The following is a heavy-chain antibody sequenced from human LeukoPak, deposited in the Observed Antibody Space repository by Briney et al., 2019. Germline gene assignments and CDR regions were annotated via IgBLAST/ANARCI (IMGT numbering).Heavy chain of an antibody. CDR1: GGSISSYY. V-gene: IGHV4-4*07. Sequence: SETLSLTCTVSGGSISSYYWSWIRQPAGKGLEWIGRIYTSGSTNYNPSLKSRVTMSVDTSKNQFSLKLSSVTAADTAVYYCARGREYYDSSGYRWGNPYFDYWGQGTLVTVSS. CDR3: ARGREYYDSSGYRWGNPYFDY. CDR2: IYTSGST. J-gene: IGHJ4*02. D-gene: IGHD3-22*01.